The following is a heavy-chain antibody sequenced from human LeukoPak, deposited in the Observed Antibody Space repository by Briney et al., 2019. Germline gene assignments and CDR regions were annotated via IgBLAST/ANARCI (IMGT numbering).Heavy chain of an antibody. CDR1: GYSFTSYW. CDR3: ARGLLWFGELFLSAFDI. D-gene: IGHD3-10*01. J-gene: IGHJ3*02. CDR2: IYPGDSDT. Sequence: GESLKISCKGSGYSFTSYWIGWVRQMPGKGLEWMGIIYPGDSDTRYSPSFQGQVTISADKPISTAYLQWSSLKASDTAMYYCARGLLWFGELFLSAFDIWGQGTMVTVSS. V-gene: IGHV5-51*04.